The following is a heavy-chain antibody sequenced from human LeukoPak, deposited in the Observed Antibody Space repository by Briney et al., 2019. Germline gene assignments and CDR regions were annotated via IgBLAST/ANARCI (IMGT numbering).Heavy chain of an antibody. CDR2: LKQDGSEK. CDR3: AKDRGDGYPDDAFDV. Sequence: PGGSLRLSCAASGFTFNNYWMSWVRQAPGKGLEWVAYLKQDGSEKYSVDSVKGRFTISRDNAKNSLYLQMNRLRAEDTALYYCAKDRGDGYPDDAFDVWGQGTMVTVSS. J-gene: IGHJ3*01. V-gene: IGHV3-7*03. D-gene: IGHD5-24*01. CDR1: GFTFNNYW.